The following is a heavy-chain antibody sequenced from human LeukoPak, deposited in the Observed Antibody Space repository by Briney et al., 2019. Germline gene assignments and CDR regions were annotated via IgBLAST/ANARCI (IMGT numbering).Heavy chain of an antibody. Sequence: GVLRLSCAASGFTFSSYAMHWVRQAPGKGLEWAALISYDKSNKYYADSVKGRFTISRDNSKNTLFVQMNSLRTEDTAVYYCARSGVQWQWLLTYDAFDIWGQGTMVTVSS. CDR3: ARSGVQWQWLLTYDAFDI. CDR2: ISYDKSNK. J-gene: IGHJ3*02. CDR1: GFTFSSYA. D-gene: IGHD6-19*01. V-gene: IGHV3-30-3*01.